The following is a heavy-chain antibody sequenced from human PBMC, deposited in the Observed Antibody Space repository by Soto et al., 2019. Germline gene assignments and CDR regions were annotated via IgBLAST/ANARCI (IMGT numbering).Heavy chain of an antibody. J-gene: IGHJ6*02. CDR3: ARDQKIWSRSYYYGMDV. D-gene: IGHD3-10*01. Sequence: ETLSLTGAVSGGSFSGYYWNWIRQPPGKGLEWIGEINHSGSTNYNPSLKSRVTISVDTSKNQFSLKLSSVTAADTAVYYCARDQKIWSRSYYYGMDVWGQGTTVTVYS. CDR2: INHSGST. V-gene: IGHV4-34*01. CDR1: GGSFSGYY.